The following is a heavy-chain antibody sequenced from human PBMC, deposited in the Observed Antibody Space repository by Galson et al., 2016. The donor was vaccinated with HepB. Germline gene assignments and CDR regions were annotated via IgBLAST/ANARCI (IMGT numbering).Heavy chain of an antibody. D-gene: IGHD3-3*01. CDR1: GFIFSNYA. CDR3: VKDRAGFFGGIGYFDF. J-gene: IGHJ4*02. CDR2: ISGSGADT. V-gene: IGHV3-23*01. Sequence: SLRLSCAVSGFIFSNYAMSWVRQAPGKGLEWVSAISGSGADTHYADSAKGRFTISRDNSKNTLYLQMSSLRAEDTAIYHCVKDRAGFFGGIGYFDFWGQGTLVTVSS.